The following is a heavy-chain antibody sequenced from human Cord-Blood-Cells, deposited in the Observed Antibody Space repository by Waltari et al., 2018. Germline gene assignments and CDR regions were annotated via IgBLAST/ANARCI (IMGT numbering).Heavy chain of an antibody. V-gene: IGHV4-34*01. D-gene: IGHD3-16*02. CDR2: INHSVST. Sequence: QVQLQQWGAGLLKPSETLSLTCAVYGGSFSGYYWSWSRQPPGKGLEWIGEINHSVSTNYNPSLKSRVTISVDTSKNQFSLKLSSVTAADTAVYYCARVVIAGRLFDYWGQGTLVTVSS. J-gene: IGHJ4*02. CDR3: ARVVIAGRLFDY. CDR1: GGSFSGYY.